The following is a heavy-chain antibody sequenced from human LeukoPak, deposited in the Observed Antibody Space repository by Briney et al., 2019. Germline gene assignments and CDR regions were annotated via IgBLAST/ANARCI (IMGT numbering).Heavy chain of an antibody. J-gene: IGHJ3*02. V-gene: IGHV3-66*01. CDR1: GFTVSSNY. CDR3: ARVGSSSSWYGAFDI. CDR2: IYSGGST. Sequence: GGSLRLSCAASGFTVSSNYMSWVRQAPGKGLEWGSVIYSGGSTYYADSVKGRFTISRDNSKNTLYLQMNSLRAEDTAVYYCARVGSSSSWYGAFDIWGQGTMVTVS. D-gene: IGHD6-13*01.